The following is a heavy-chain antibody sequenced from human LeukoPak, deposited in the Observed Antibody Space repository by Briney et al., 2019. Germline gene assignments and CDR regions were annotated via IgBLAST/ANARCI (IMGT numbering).Heavy chain of an antibody. D-gene: IGHD3-16*02. CDR1: GFTFRSHW. V-gene: IGHV3-74*01. J-gene: IGHJ4*02. CDR3: ARGLSYRPDY. Sequence: GGSLRLSCAASGFTFRSHWMYWVRQAPGKGLVWVSCINSEGSSTNYADSVKGRFTISRDNAKNTLYLQMHGLRAEDTAVYYCARGLSYRPDYWGQGTLVSVSS. CDR2: INSEGSST.